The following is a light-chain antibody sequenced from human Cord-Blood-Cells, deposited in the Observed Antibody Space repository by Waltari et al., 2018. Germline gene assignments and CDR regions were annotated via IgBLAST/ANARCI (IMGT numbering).Light chain of an antibody. CDR3: QQRSNWRVT. Sequence: EIVLTQSRATLSLSPGERATPSCRASQSVSSYLAWYQQKPGQAPRLLIYDASNRATGIPARFSGSGSGTDFTLTISSLEPEDFAVYYCQQRSNWRVTFGGGTKVEIK. J-gene: IGKJ4*01. V-gene: IGKV3-11*01. CDR1: QSVSSY. CDR2: DAS.